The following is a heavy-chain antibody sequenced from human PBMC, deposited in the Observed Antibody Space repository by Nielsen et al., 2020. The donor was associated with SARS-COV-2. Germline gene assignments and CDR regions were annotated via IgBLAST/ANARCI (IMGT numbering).Heavy chain of an antibody. CDR1: GFTFSSYE. CDR3: ARDPYDSSGYGLGFDP. D-gene: IGHD3-22*01. CDR2: ISSSGSTI. J-gene: IGHJ5*02. Sequence: GESLKISCAASGFTFSSYEMNWVRQAPGKGLEWVSYISSSGSTIYYADSVKGRFTISRDNSKNTLYLQMNSLRAEDTAVYYCARDPYDSSGYGLGFDPWGQGTLVTVSS. V-gene: IGHV3-48*03.